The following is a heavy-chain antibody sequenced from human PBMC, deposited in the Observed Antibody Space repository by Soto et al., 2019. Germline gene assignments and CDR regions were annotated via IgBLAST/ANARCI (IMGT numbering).Heavy chain of an antibody. V-gene: IGHV5-10-1*01. CDR3: ARHPLHRGSGYDMDV. D-gene: IGHD3-10*01. J-gene: IGHJ6*02. Sequence: PGESLKISCKGSGYSFTSYWISWVRQMPGKGLEWMGRIDPSDSYTNYSPSFQGHVTISADKSISTAYLQWSSLKASDTAMYYCARHPLHRGSGYDMDVWGQGTTVTVSS. CDR2: IDPSDSYT. CDR1: GYSFTSYW.